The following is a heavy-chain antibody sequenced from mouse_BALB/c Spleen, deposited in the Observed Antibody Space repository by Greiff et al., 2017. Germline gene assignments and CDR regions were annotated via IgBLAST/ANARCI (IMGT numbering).Heavy chain of an antibody. D-gene: IGHD2-1*01. CDR2: IDPENGDT. CDR3: NAYGNFYAMDY. V-gene: IGHV14-4*02. J-gene: IGHJ4*01. Sequence: EVQLVESGAELVRSGASVKLSCTASGFNIKDYYMHWVKQRPEQGLEWIGWIDPENGDTEYAPKFQGKATMTADTSSNTAYLQLSSLTSEDTAVYYCNAYGNFYAMDYWGQGTSVTVSS. CDR1: GFNIKDYY.